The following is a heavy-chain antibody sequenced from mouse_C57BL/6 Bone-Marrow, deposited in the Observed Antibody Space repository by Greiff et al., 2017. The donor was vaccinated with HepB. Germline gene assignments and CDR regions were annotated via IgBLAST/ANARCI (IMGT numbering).Heavy chain of an antibody. CDR1: GLTFTDYY. J-gene: IGHJ4*01. CDR2: IRNKANGYTT. D-gene: IGHD1-1*01. Sequence: EVKLMESGGGLVQPGGSLSLSCAASGLTFTDYYMSWVRQPPGKALEWLGFIRNKANGYTTEYSASVKVRFTISRYNSQSILDLQMYALRAEDSTTYYCARYRFLRKAYYTMDYWGQGTSVTVTS. CDR3: ARYRFLRKAYYTMDY. V-gene: IGHV7-3*01.